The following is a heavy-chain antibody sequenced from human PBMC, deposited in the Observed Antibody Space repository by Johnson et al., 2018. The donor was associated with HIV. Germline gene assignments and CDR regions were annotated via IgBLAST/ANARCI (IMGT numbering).Heavy chain of an antibody. CDR3: ARRGWELNAFDI. Sequence: VQLVESGGGLVKPGGSLRLSCAASGFTFSSYDMHWVRQAPGKGLEWISYISSSGTTIYYADSVKGRFTISRDNAKNSLYPQMNSLSAEDTGVLYCARRGWELNAFDIWGQGTMVTVSS. D-gene: IGHD1-26*01. V-gene: IGHV3-48*03. CDR1: GFTFSSYD. CDR2: ISSSGTTI. J-gene: IGHJ3*02.